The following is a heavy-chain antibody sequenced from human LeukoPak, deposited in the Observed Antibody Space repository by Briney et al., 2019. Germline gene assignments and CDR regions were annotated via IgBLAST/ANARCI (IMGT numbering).Heavy chain of an antibody. D-gene: IGHD3-3*01. J-gene: IGHJ4*02. CDR2: ISSSSSYI. Sequence: PGGSLRLSRAASGFTFSSYSMNWVRQAPGKGLEWVSSISSSSSYIYYADSVKGRFTISRDNAKNSLYLQMNSLRAEDTAVYYCATRRDRYDFWSGYSDYWGQGTLVTVSS. V-gene: IGHV3-21*01. CDR1: GFTFSSYS. CDR3: ATRRDRYDFWSGYSDY.